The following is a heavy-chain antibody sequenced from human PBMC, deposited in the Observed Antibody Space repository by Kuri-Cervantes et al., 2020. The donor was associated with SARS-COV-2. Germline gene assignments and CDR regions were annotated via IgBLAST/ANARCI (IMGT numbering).Heavy chain of an antibody. CDR1: GFTFGDYA. V-gene: IGHV3-49*04. Sequence: GGSLRLSCTASGFTFGDYAMSWVRQAPGKGLEWVGFIRSKAYGGTTEYAASVKGRFTISRDDYKSIAYLQMNSLKTEDTAVYYCTWTDSSGYYFDFDYWGQGTLVTVSS. CDR3: TWTDSSGYYFDFDY. CDR2: IRSKAYGGTT. D-gene: IGHD3-22*01. J-gene: IGHJ4*02.